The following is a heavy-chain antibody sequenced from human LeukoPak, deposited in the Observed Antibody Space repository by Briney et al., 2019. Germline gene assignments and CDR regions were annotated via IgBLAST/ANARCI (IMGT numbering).Heavy chain of an antibody. V-gene: IGHV3-74*01. CDR3: TRDFYGIDY. CDR1: GFTFTDYW. Sequence: PGGSLRLSRAASGFTFTDYWMHWVRQAPGKGLVWVSRINGDGSGTSYADSVKGRFTISRDNAKNTVYLQMNSLRAEDTAVYYCTRDFYGIDYWGQGTLVTVSS. J-gene: IGHJ4*02. D-gene: IGHD3-10*01. CDR2: INGDGSGT.